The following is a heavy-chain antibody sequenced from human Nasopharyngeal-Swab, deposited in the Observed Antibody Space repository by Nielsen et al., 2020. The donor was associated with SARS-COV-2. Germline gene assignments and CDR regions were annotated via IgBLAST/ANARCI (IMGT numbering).Heavy chain of an antibody. CDR3: ARTDSSGYYQVTYYYYGMDV. Sequence: WIRQPPGKGLEWVAVISYDGSNKYYADSVKGRFTISRDNSKNTLYLQMNSLRAEDTAVYYCARTDSSGYYQVTYYYYGMDVWGQGTTVTVSS. D-gene: IGHD3-22*01. V-gene: IGHV3-30-3*01. J-gene: IGHJ6*02. CDR2: ISYDGSNK.